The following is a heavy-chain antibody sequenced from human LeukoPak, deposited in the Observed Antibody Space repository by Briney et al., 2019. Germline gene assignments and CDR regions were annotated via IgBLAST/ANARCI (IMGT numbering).Heavy chain of an antibody. CDR2: IIPIFGTA. J-gene: IGHJ5*02. Sequence: ASVKVSCKASGGTFSSYAISWVRQAPGQGLEWMGGIIPIFGTANYAQKFQGRVTITADESTSTAYMELSSLRSEDTAAYYCARSKDYDFWSGYRNRFDPWGQGTLVTVSS. D-gene: IGHD3-3*01. CDR1: GGTFSSYA. V-gene: IGHV1-69*13. CDR3: ARSKDYDFWSGYRNRFDP.